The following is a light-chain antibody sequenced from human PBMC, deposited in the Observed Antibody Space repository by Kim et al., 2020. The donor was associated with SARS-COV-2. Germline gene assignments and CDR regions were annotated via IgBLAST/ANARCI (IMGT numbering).Light chain of an antibody. Sequence: DIQMTQSPASLSASVGDRVTITCRASQAISNYLAWYQQKPGQVPRLLIYAASNLQSGVPSRFSGSGSGTDFTLTISSLQPEDVATYYYQKNNSALRTFGQGTKVDIK. CDR3: QKNNSALRT. CDR2: AAS. CDR1: QAISNY. J-gene: IGKJ1*01. V-gene: IGKV1-27*01.